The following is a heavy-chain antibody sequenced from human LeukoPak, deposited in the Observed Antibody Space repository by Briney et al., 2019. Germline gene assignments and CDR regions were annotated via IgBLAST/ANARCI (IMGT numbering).Heavy chain of an antibody. D-gene: IGHD6-19*01. V-gene: IGHV1-2*02. CDR1: GYTFTGYY. CDR2: INPNSGGT. J-gene: IGHJ6*03. Sequence: ASVKVSCKASGYTFTGYYVHWVRQAPGQGLEWMGWINPNSGGTNYAQKFQGRVTMTRDTSISTAYMELSRLRSDDTAVYCCARDGALDIAVAETYYYYYMDVWGKGTTVTVSS. CDR3: ARDGALDIAVAETYYYYYMDV.